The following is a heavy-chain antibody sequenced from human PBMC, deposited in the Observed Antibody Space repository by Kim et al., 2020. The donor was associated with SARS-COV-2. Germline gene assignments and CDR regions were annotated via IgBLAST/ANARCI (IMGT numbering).Heavy chain of an antibody. Sequence: GGSLRLSCAASGFTFGEYAMHWVRQAPGKGLEWVSNINWNSGSVASADSVKGRFTISRDNAKNSLYLQMNSLRTEDTALYYCAKDLSSGSPSLALQKWGQGTLVTVSS. CDR3: AKDLSSGSPSLALQK. V-gene: IGHV3-9*01. J-gene: IGHJ1*01. CDR1: GFTFGEYA. CDR2: INWNSGSV. D-gene: IGHD3-10*01.